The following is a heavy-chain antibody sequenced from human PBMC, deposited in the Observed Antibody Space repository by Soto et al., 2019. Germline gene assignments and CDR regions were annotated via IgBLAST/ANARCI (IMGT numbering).Heavy chain of an antibody. CDR2: ISYDGSNK. D-gene: IGHD3-16*01. CDR3: ARDGPPLLMITTHYFDY. Sequence: PGGSLRLSCAASGFTFSSYAMHWVRQAPGKGLEWVAVISYDGSNKYYADSVKGRFTIPRDNSKNTLYLQMNSLRAEDTAVYYCARDGPPLLMITTHYFDYWGQGTLVTVSS. J-gene: IGHJ4*02. V-gene: IGHV3-30-3*01. CDR1: GFTFSSYA.